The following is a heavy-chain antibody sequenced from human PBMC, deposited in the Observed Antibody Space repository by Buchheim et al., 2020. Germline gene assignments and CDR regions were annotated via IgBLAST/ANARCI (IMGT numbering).Heavy chain of an antibody. CDR1: GGSIPSSN. CDR3: ARTTMIRGISTLFDN. V-gene: IGHV4-59*01. J-gene: IGHJ4*02. Sequence: QVQLQESGPGLVKPSETLSLTCTVSGGSIPSSNWNWIRQPPGMGLEWIGCVSHTGSTTYNPSLKSRVTISIDSSKTQFPLKLTSVTPADTAMYYCARTTMIRGISTLFDNWGQGT. D-gene: IGHD3-10*01. CDR2: VSHTGST.